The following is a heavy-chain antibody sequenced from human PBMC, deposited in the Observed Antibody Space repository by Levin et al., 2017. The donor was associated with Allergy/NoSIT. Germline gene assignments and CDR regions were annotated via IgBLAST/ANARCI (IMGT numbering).Heavy chain of an antibody. Sequence: GESLKISCAASGFTFSSYSMNWVRQAPGKGLEWVSYISSSSSTIYYADSVKGRFTISRDNAKNSLYLQMNSLRAEDTAVYYCARAEVLPSGSPAPFDYWGQGTLVTVSS. CDR1: GFTFSSYS. V-gene: IGHV3-48*01. J-gene: IGHJ4*02. CDR3: ARAEVLPSGSPAPFDY. CDR2: ISSSSSTI. D-gene: IGHD1-26*01.